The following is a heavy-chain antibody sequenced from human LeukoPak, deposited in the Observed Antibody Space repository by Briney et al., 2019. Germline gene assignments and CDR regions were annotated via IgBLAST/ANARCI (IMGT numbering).Heavy chain of an antibody. V-gene: IGHV3-30-3*01. CDR3: ARAGDY. CDR2: ISYDGSNK. CDR1: GFTFTSSA. Sequence: SCKASGFTFTSSAMHWVRQAPGKGLEWVAVISYDGSNKYYADSVKGRFTISRDNSKNTLYLQMNSLRAEDTAVYYCARAGDYWGQGTLVTVSS. J-gene: IGHJ4*02.